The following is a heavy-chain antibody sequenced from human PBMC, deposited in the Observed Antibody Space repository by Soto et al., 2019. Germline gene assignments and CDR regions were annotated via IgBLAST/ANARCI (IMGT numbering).Heavy chain of an antibody. V-gene: IGHV3-30-3*01. D-gene: IGHD2-21*02. CDR2: ISYDGSNK. CDR3: ARGPCLGGDCYSFDY. Sequence: QVQLVESGGGVVQPGRSLRLSCAASGFTFSSYAMHWVRQAPGKGLEWVAVISYDGSNKYYADSVKSRFTISRDNSKNTLYLQMNSLRAEDTAVYYCARGPCLGGDCYSFDYWGQGTLVTVS. J-gene: IGHJ4*02. CDR1: GFTFSSYA.